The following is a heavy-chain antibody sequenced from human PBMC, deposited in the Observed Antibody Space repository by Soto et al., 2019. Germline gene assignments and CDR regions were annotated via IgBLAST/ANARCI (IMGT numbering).Heavy chain of an antibody. CDR3: ARALTQYCSGGSCYYYGMDV. D-gene: IGHD2-15*01. CDR1: GFTFSSYS. J-gene: IGHJ6*02. Sequence: GSLRLSCAASGFTFSSYSMNWVRQAPGKGLEWVSSITSSSTYVYYADSVKGRFTISRDNAKNSLYLQMNSLRAEGTAVYYCARALTQYCSGGSCYYYGMDVWGQGTTVTVSS. V-gene: IGHV3-21*01. CDR2: ITSSSTYV.